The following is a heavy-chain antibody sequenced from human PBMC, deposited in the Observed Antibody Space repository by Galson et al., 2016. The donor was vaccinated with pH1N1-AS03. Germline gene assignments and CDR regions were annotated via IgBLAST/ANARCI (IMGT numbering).Heavy chain of an antibody. CDR2: TSPDDSQT. J-gene: IGHJ3*01. CDR1: GTSFSNYW. Sequence: QSGAEVKKPGESLKISCMGSGTSFSNYWIGWVRQMPGKGLEWMGATSPDDSQTKYSPSFEGQVTISVDKSITTAFLQWNSLKASDTALYYCARPAHYDSSGRDALDVWGQGTMLIVSS. D-gene: IGHD3-22*01. CDR3: ARPAHYDSSGRDALDV. V-gene: IGHV5-51*03.